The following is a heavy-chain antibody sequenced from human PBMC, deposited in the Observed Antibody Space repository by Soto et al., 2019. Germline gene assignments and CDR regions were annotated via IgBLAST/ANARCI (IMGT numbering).Heavy chain of an antibody. D-gene: IGHD3-3*01. CDR1: GGTLSSFINYP. Sequence: QMQLVQSGAEVKKPGSSVKVSCKASGGTLSSFINYPINGVRQAPGQGLDWMGGIVPNVGTVNYAQKFQGRVTITADQSTGTAYVEVSSLRSEDTALYYCARRDTSGFLRYFDNWGQGTLVTVSS. CDR3: ARRDTSGFLRYFDN. J-gene: IGHJ4*02. V-gene: IGHV1-69*01. CDR2: IVPNVGTV.